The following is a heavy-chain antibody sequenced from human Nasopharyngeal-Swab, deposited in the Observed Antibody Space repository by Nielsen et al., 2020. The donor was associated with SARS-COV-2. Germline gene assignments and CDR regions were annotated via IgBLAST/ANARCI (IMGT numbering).Heavy chain of an antibody. V-gene: IGHV3-11*04. Sequence: GSLKISCAASGFTFSDYYMSWIRQAPGRGLEWVSYISSSGSTIYYADSVKGRFTISRDNAKNSLYLQMNSLRAEDTAVYYCARKAGLLPYYMDVWGKGTTVTVSS. J-gene: IGHJ6*03. CDR3: ARKAGLLPYYMDV. CDR1: GFTFSDYY. CDR2: ISSSGSTI. D-gene: IGHD2-15*01.